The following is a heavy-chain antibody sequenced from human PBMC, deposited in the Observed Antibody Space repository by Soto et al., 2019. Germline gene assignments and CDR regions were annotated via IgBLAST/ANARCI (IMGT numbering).Heavy chain of an antibody. CDR2: INPSGGST. D-gene: IGHD2-2*01. Sequence: ASVKVSCKASGYTFTSYYMHWVRQAPGQGLEWMGIINPSGGSTSYAQKFQGRVTMTRDTTTSTVYMELSSLRSEDTAVYYCARKIVVVPAASPYYYYYGMDVWGQGTTVTVSS. V-gene: IGHV1-46*01. CDR1: GYTFTSYY. J-gene: IGHJ6*02. CDR3: ARKIVVVPAASPYYYYYGMDV.